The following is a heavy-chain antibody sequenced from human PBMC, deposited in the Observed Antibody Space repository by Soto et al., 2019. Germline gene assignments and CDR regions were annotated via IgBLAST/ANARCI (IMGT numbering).Heavy chain of an antibody. Sequence: QVQLVQSGAEVKKPGASVKVSCKTSGYTFTRYDINWVRQAPGQGLEWMGWTNPKSGYTGSAQKFQGRITMTRDSSISTAYMERNSLTSEDTAVYYFARTDGDLDSWGQGTLVTVSS. J-gene: IGHJ4*02. D-gene: IGHD4-17*01. V-gene: IGHV1-8*01. CDR2: TNPKSGYT. CDR1: GYTFTRYD. CDR3: ARTDGDLDS.